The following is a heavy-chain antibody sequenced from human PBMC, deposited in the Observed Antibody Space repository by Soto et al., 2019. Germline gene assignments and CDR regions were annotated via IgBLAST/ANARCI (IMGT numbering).Heavy chain of an antibody. D-gene: IGHD2-2*02. CDR3: AKVGNLGYCSSTSCYRYEGQCSY. V-gene: IGHV3-23*01. CDR2: ISGSGGST. Sequence: GGSLRLSCAASGFTFSSYAMSWVRQAPGKGLEWVSAISGSGGSTYYADSVKGRFTISRDNSKNTWYLQMNSLRAEDTAVYYCAKVGNLGYCSSTSCYRYEGQCSYWGQGTLVTVSS. CDR1: GFTFSSYA. J-gene: IGHJ4*02.